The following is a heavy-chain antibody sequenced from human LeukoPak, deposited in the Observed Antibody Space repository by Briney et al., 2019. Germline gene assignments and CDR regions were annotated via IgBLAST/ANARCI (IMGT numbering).Heavy chain of an antibody. Sequence: GRSLRLSCAASGFTFDDYAMHWVRQAPGKGLEWVSGISWNSGSIGYADSVKGRFTISRDNAKNSLYLQMNSLRAEDTAVYYCASVAGRGWSLDYWGQGTLVTVSS. V-gene: IGHV3-9*01. J-gene: IGHJ4*02. CDR3: ASVAGRGWSLDY. D-gene: IGHD6-19*01. CDR2: ISWNSGSI. CDR1: GFTFDDYA.